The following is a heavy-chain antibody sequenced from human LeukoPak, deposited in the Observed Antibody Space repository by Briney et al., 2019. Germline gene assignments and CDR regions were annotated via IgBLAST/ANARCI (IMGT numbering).Heavy chain of an antibody. Sequence: TGGSLRLSCSASGFSFSRHLMHWVRQDPGKGLVWVSHISGDGSDTGYADSVKGRFTISRDNAKSTLYLQMNSLRAEDTAVYYCTTDPPGYSSSHPGQYWGQGTLVTVSS. J-gene: IGHJ4*02. CDR2: ISGDGSDT. CDR3: TTDPPGYSSSHPGQY. D-gene: IGHD6-6*01. V-gene: IGHV3-74*01. CDR1: GFSFSRHL.